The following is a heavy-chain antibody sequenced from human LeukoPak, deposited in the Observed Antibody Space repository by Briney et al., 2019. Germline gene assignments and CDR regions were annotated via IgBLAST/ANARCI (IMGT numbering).Heavy chain of an antibody. Sequence: PSETLSLTCTVSGGSISSYYWSWIRQPAGKGLEWIGRIYTSGSTNYNPSLKNRVTMSVDTSKNQFSLKLSSVTAADTAVYYCARGNYYGSGSYDWFDPWGQGTLVTVSS. CDR2: IYTSGST. J-gene: IGHJ5*02. CDR1: GGSISSYY. D-gene: IGHD3-10*01. V-gene: IGHV4-4*07. CDR3: ARGNYYGSGSYDWFDP.